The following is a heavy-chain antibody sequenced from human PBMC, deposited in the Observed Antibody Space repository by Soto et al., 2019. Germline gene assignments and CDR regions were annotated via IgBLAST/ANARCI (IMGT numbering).Heavy chain of an antibody. J-gene: IGHJ5*02. CDR3: ARALGYCSSTSCINWFDP. CDR2: IIPILGIA. CDR1: GGTFSSYT. Sequence: GASVKVSCKASGGTFSSYTISWVRQAPEQGLEWMGRIIPILGIANYAQKFQGRVTITADKSTSTAYMELSSLRSEDTAVYYCARALGYCSSTSCINWFDPWGQGTLVPSPQ. V-gene: IGHV1-69*02. D-gene: IGHD2-2*01.